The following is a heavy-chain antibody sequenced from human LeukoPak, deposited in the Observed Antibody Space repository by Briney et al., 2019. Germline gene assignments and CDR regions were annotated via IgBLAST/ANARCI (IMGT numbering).Heavy chain of an antibody. V-gene: IGHV4-61*05. CDR3: ARGPYSSSSYAFDI. CDR2: IYYSGST. D-gene: IGHD6-6*01. J-gene: IGHJ3*02. Sequence: SETLSLTCTVSGGSISSSSFYWGWIRQPPGKGLEWIGYIYYSGSTNYNPSLKSRVTISVDTSKNQFSLKLSSVTAADTAVYYCARGPYSSSSYAFDIWGQGTMVTVSS. CDR1: GGSISSSSFY.